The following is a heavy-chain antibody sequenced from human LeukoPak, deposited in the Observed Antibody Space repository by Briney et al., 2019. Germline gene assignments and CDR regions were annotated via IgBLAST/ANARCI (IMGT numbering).Heavy chain of an antibody. Sequence: PSETLSLTCTVSGGSISNDYWTWLRQPPGKGLEWIGHIYYSGSTNYNPSLRSRVTISVDTSKIQFSLNLRSLTAADTAVYYCVRLRNAFDIWGQGTMVTVSS. CDR2: IYYSGST. CDR1: GGSISNDY. J-gene: IGHJ3*02. CDR3: VRLRNAFDI. V-gene: IGHV4-59*08.